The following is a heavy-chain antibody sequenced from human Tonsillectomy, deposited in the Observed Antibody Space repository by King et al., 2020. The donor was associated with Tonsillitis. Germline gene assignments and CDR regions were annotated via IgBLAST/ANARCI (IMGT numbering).Heavy chain of an antibody. D-gene: IGHD1-26*01. V-gene: IGHV4-31*03. CDR1: GGSISSGGYY. CDR3: ASPLIVGATPRYDAFDI. Sequence: VQLQESGPGLVKPSQTLSLTCTVSGGSISSGGYYWSWIRQHPGKGLEWIGYIYYSGSTYYNPSLKSRVTISVDTSKNQFSLKLISVTAADTAVYYCASPLIVGATPRYDAFDIWGQGTKVTVSS. J-gene: IGHJ3*02. CDR2: IYYSGST.